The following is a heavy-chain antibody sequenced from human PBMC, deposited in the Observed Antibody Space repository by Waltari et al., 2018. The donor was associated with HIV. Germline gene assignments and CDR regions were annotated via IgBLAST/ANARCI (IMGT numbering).Heavy chain of an antibody. J-gene: IGHJ6*02. V-gene: IGHV3-9*01. Sequence: EVQLVESGGGPVQPGRSLRLSLTASGITFADFAMPWVRQPPGKGLEWVSGISWNSGDIAYADSVKGRFTISRDNTKNSLFLQMNSVRVEDTALYYCVKDGASTIFGVLNGMDVWGQGTTVTVSS. CDR1: GITFADFA. CDR2: ISWNSGDI. CDR3: VKDGASTIFGVLNGMDV. D-gene: IGHD3-3*01.